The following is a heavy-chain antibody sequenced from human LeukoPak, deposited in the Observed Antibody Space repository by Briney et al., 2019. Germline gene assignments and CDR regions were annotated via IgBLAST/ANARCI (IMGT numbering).Heavy chain of an antibody. Sequence: SVKVSCKASGGTFSSYAISWVRKAPGQGLEWMGRIIPIFGIANYAQKFQGRVTITADKSTSTAYMELSSLRSEDTAVYYCARCISGSYYFDYWGQGTLVTVSS. V-gene: IGHV1-69*04. CDR3: ARCISGSYYFDY. CDR2: IIPIFGIA. CDR1: GGTFSSYA. D-gene: IGHD1-26*01. J-gene: IGHJ4*02.